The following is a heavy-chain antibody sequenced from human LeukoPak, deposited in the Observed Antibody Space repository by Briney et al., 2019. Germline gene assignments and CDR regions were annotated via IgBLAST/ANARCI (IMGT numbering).Heavy chain of an antibody. CDR1: GFTFSSYA. CDR2: ISYDGSNK. D-gene: IGHD6-13*01. CDR3: ASRWGIAAAGPDAFDI. Sequence: PGGSLRLSCAASGFTFSSYAMHWVRQAPSKGLEWVAVISYDGSNKYYADSVKGRFTISRDNTKNTLYLQMNSLRAEDTAVYYCASRWGIAAAGPDAFDIWGQGTMVTVSS. J-gene: IGHJ3*02. V-gene: IGHV3-30-3*01.